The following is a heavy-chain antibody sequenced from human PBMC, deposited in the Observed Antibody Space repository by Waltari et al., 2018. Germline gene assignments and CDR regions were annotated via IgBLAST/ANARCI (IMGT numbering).Heavy chain of an antibody. D-gene: IGHD6-13*01. CDR3: AGGAADPYYYYYMDV. CDR2: ISSSSSYI. CDR1: GFTFSSYS. V-gene: IGHV3-21*01. Sequence: EVQLVESGGGLVKPGGSLRLSCAASGFTFSSYSMNWVRQAPGKGLEWVSSISSSSSYIYDADSVKGRFTISRDNAKNSLYLQMNSLRAEDTAVYYCAGGAADPYYYYYMDVWGKGTTVTVSS. J-gene: IGHJ6*03.